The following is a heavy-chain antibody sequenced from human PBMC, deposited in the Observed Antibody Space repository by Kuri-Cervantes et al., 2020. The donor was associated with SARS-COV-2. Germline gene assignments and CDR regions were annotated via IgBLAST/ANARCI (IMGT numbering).Heavy chain of an antibody. V-gene: IGHV1-69*13. CDR1: GGTFSSYA. CDR2: IIPIFGTA. Sequence: SVKVSCKASGGTFSSYAISWVRQAPGQGLEWMGGIIPIFGTANYAQKFQGRVTITADESTSTAYMELSSLRSEDTAVYYCARALDLWPNAEYFQHWGQGNRVTVSS. J-gene: IGHJ1*01. CDR3: ARALDLWPNAEYFQH. D-gene: IGHD1-1*01.